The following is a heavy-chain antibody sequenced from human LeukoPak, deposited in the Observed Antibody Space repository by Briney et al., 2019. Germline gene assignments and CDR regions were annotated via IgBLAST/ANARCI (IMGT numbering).Heavy chain of an antibody. D-gene: IGHD6-25*01. CDR3: ERLGYSSGPWGIHYCYMDV. V-gene: IGHV4-39*01. CDR2: IYYSGST. J-gene: IGHJ6*03. Sequence: SETLSLTCTVYAGSISSSSYDWGWIRQPPGKGREWIGSIYYSGSTYYNPSLETRVTVSVDTSKNQSFLTLRSVTPADSPSDYCERLGYSSGPWGIHYCYMDVWGKGTTVTVSS. CDR1: AGSISSSSYD.